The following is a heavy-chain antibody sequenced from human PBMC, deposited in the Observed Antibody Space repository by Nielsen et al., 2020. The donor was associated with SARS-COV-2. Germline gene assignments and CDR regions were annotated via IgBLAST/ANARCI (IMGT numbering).Heavy chain of an antibody. Sequence: GESLKISCAASGFTFSSYAMSWVRQAPGKGLEWVSAISGSGGSTYYADSVKGRFTISRDNSKNTLYLQMNSLRAEDTAVYYCAKEATSAAGTAVYVWGQGTTVTVSS. CDR1: GFTFSSYA. D-gene: IGHD6-13*01. V-gene: IGHV3-23*01. CDR3: AKEATSAAGTAVYV. J-gene: IGHJ6*02. CDR2: ISGSGGST.